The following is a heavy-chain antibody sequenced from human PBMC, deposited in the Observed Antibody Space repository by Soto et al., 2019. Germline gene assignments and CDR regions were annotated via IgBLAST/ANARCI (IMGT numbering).Heavy chain of an antibody. V-gene: IGHV4-59*08. CDR3: ARYSSSGITGFDP. J-gene: IGHJ5*02. D-gene: IGHD5-12*01. CDR2: IYYSGST. Sequence: SETLSLTCTVSGGSISSYYWSWIRQPPGKGLEWIGYIYYSGSTNYNPSLKSRVTISVDTSKNQFSLKLSSVTAADTAVYYCARYSSSGITGFDPWGQGTLVTVSS. CDR1: GGSISSYY.